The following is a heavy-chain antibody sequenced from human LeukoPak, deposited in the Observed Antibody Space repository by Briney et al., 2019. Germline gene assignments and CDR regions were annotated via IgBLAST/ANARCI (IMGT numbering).Heavy chain of an antibody. CDR2: VYYSGST. CDR1: GGSIRTNSYY. CDR3: ARVAYHYYYYMDV. J-gene: IGHJ6*03. V-gene: IGHV4-39*07. Sequence: SETLSLTCTVSGGSIRTNSYYWDWLRQPPGKGPEWIGSVYYSGSTYSNPTLKSRVTMSVDASKNQFSLKLSSVTAADTAVYYCARVAYHYYYYMDVWGKGTTVTVSS.